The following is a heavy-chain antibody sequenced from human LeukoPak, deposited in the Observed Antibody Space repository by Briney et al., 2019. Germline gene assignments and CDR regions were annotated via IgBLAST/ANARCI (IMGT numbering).Heavy chain of an antibody. V-gene: IGHV4-30-4*01. CDR1: GGSISSGDYY. D-gene: IGHD2-15*01. J-gene: IGHJ4*02. CDR2: IYYSGST. CDR3: ARASEYCSGGSCYYPVDY. Sequence: SQTLSLTCTVSGGSISSGDYYWSWIRQPPGKGLEWIGYIYYSGSTYYNPSLKSRVTISVDTSKSQFSLMLSSVTAADTAVYYCARASEYCSGGSCYYPVDYWGQGTLVTVSS.